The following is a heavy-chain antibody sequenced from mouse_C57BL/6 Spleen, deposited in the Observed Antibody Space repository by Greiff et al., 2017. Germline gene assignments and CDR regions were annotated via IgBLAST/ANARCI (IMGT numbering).Heavy chain of an antibody. D-gene: IGHD2-3*01. CDR3: VRDSHDGYLAWFAY. Sequence: EVKLMESGGGLVQPKGSLKLSCAASGFTFNTYAMHWVSQAPGKGLEWVARIRSKSSNSATSYADSVKARFTIARDDSQSMLYPQMNNLKTEHTAMYYCVRDSHDGYLAWFAYWGQGTLVTVSA. CDR2: IRSKSSNSAT. CDR1: GFTFNTYA. V-gene: IGHV10-3*01. J-gene: IGHJ3*01.